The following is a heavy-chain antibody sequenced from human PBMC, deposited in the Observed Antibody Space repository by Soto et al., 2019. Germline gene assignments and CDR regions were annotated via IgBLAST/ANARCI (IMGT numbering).Heavy chain of an antibody. CDR3: ARGRWELPASCYFDY. D-gene: IGHD1-26*01. V-gene: IGHV1-69*01. Sequence: QVQLVQSGAEVKKPGSSVKVSCKASGGTFSSYAISWVRQATGQGLEWMGGIIPILGTANYAQKFQGRVTFTADESTSTAYMELSSLRSEDTAVYYCARGRWELPASCYFDYWGQGTLVTVSS. CDR2: IIPILGTA. CDR1: GGTFSSYA. J-gene: IGHJ4*02.